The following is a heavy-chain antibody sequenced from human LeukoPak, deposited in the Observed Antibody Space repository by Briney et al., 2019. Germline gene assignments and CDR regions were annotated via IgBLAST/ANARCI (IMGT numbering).Heavy chain of an antibody. J-gene: IGHJ4*02. D-gene: IGHD3-22*01. CDR3: ARGDYDSSGYYYVYSLY. Sequence: GASVKVSCKASGYTFTSYGISWVRQAPGQGLEWMGWIIAYNGNTNYAQKLQGRVTMTTDTSTSTAYMELRSLRSDDTAVYYCARGDYDSSGYYYVYSLYWGQGTLVTVSS. CDR1: GYTFTSYG. V-gene: IGHV1-18*01. CDR2: IIAYNGNT.